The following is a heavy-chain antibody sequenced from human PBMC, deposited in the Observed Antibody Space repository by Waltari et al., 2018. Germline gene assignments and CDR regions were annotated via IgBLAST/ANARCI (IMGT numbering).Heavy chain of an antibody. Sequence: QVQLVQSGAEVKKPGASVKVSCKVSGYTLTELSLHWVRQAPGKGLDWMGGFDPEDGETINAQKFQGRVTMTEDTSTDTAYMELSSLRSEDTAVYYCATLKRGYSYGWTLDYWGQGTLVIVSS. CDR2: FDPEDGET. D-gene: IGHD5-18*01. CDR1: GYTLTELS. CDR3: ATLKRGYSYGWTLDY. J-gene: IGHJ4*02. V-gene: IGHV1-24*01.